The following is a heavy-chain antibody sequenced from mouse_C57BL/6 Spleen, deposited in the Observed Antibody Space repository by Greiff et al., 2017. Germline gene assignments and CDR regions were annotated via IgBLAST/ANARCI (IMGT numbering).Heavy chain of an antibody. V-gene: IGHV1-80*01. CDR2: IYPGDGDT. D-gene: IGHD4-1*01. CDR1: GYAFSSYW. Sequence: QVQLQQSGAELVKPGASVKISCKASGYAFSSYWMNWVKQRPGKGLEWIGQIYPGDGDTNYNGKFKGKATLTADKSSSTAYMQISSLTAADSAVYFCTRGGSWALDVWGTGTTVTVSS. J-gene: IGHJ1*03. CDR3: TRGGSWALDV.